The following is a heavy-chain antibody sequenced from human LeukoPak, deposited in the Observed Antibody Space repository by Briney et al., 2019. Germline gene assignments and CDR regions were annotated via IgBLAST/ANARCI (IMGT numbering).Heavy chain of an antibody. Sequence: ASVKVSCKASGYTFTGYYMHWVRQAPGQGLEWMGWINPNSGGTNYAQKFQGRVTMTRDTSKNQFSLKLSSVTAADTAVYYCARLHDYVWGSYRPYYYYGMDVWGQGTTVTVSS. CDR3: ARLHDYVWGSYRPYYYYGMDV. CDR1: GYTFTGYY. D-gene: IGHD3-16*02. V-gene: IGHV1-2*02. CDR2: INPNSGGT. J-gene: IGHJ6*02.